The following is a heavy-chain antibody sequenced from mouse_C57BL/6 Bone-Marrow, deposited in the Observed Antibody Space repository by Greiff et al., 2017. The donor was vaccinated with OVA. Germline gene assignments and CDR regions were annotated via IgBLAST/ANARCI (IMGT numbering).Heavy chain of an antibody. CDR2: ISYSGST. Sequence: VQLQQSGPGMVKPSQSLSLTCTVTGYSITSGYDWHWIRHFPGNKLEWMGYISYSGSTNYNPSLKSRISITHDTSKNHFFLKLNSVTTEDTATYYCARDWGESYAMDYWGQGTSVTVSS. V-gene: IGHV3-1*01. CDR3: ARDWGESYAMDY. J-gene: IGHJ4*01. CDR1: GYSITSGYD.